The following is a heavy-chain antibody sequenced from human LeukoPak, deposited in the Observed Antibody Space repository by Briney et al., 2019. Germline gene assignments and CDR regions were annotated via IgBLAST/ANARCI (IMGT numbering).Heavy chain of an antibody. CDR2: ISASSNYI. CDR3: ARDASTRCYLCEVDY. D-gene: IGHD2-2*01. J-gene: IGHJ4*02. CDR1: GFTFSDYS. Sequence: GGSLRLSCAASGFTFSDYSMNWVRQAPGKGLEWVSSISASSNYIYYADSVKGRFTISRDNAKNSLYLQMSSLRAEDTAVYYCARDASTRCYLCEVDYWGQGTLVTVSS. V-gene: IGHV3-21*01.